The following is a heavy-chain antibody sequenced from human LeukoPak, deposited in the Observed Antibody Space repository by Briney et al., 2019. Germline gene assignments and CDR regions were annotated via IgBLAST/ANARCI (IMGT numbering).Heavy chain of an antibody. D-gene: IGHD3-16*01. V-gene: IGHV3-30*18. CDR2: ISYDGSNK. CDR3: AKEPGEGDPYYYYYMDV. CDR1: GFTFSSYG. Sequence: PGGSLRLSCAASGFTFSSYGMHWVRQAPGKGLEWVAVISYDGSNKYYADSVKGRFTISRDNSKNTLYLQMNSLRAEDTAVYYCAKEPGEGDPYYYYYMDVWGKGTAVTVSS. J-gene: IGHJ6*03.